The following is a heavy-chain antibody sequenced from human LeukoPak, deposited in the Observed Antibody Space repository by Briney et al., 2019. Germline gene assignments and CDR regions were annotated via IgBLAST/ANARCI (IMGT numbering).Heavy chain of an antibody. CDR3: ARQAVGAIPYYYYYYMDV. D-gene: IGHD1-26*01. CDR2: IYTSGST. Sequence: TSETLSPTCTVSGGSISSYYWSWIRQPPGKGLEWIGYIYTSGSTNYNPSLKSRVTISVDTSKNQFSLKLSSVTAADTAVYYCARQAVGAIPYYYYYYMDVWGKGTTVTVSS. V-gene: IGHV4-4*09. J-gene: IGHJ6*03. CDR1: GGSISSYY.